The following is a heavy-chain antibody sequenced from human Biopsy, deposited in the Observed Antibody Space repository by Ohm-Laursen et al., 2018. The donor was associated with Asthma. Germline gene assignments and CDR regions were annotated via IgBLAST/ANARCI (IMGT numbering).Heavy chain of an antibody. D-gene: IGHD2-21*02. CDR1: GFTVSSNY. Sequence: SLRLSCTASGFTVSSNYMSWVRQAPGKGLEWVSVIYSGGSTYYADSVKGRFTISRDNSKNTLYLQMNSLRAEDKAVYYCAGGVVGDSPLCNYWGQGTLVTVSS. J-gene: IGHJ4*02. V-gene: IGHV3-53*01. CDR3: AGGVVGDSPLCNY. CDR2: IYSGGST.